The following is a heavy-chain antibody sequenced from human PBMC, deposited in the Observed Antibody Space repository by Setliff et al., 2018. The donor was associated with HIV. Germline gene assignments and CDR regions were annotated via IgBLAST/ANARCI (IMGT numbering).Heavy chain of an antibody. D-gene: IGHD6-19*01. J-gene: IGHJ4*02. Sequence: SVKVSCKASGYTFTSYYMHWVRQAPGQGLEWMGGIIPIFGTANYAQKFQGRVTITADESTSTAYMELSSLRSEDTAVYYCARDPSTGYSSGWYKDWGQGTLVTVSS. V-gene: IGHV1-69*13. CDR3: ARDPSTGYSSGWYKD. CDR2: IIPIFGTA. CDR1: GYTFTSYY.